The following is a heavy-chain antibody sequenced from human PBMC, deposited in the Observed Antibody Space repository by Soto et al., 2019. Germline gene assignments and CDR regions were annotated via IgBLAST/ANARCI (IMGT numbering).Heavy chain of an antibody. CDR3: ATGYSSSWYRGFNRRYYFDY. Sequence: ASVKVSCKVSGYTLTELSMHWVRQAPGKGLEWMGGFDPEDGETIYAQKFQGRVTMTEDTSTDTAYMELSSLRSEDTPVYYCATGYSSSWYRGFNRRYYFDYWGQGTLVTVSS. CDR1: GYTLTELS. J-gene: IGHJ4*02. D-gene: IGHD6-13*01. CDR2: FDPEDGET. V-gene: IGHV1-24*01.